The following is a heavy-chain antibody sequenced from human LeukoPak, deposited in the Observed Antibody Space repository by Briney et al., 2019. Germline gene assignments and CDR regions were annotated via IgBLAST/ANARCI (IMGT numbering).Heavy chain of an antibody. V-gene: IGHV4-59*08. Sequence: SETLSLTCTVSGGSISSYYWSWIRQPPGKGLEWIGYIYYSGSTNYNPSLKSRVTISVDTSKNQFSLKLSSVTAADTAVYYCARHGSVGYCSGSSCYPYSFDYWGQGTLVTVSS. CDR1: GGSISSYY. CDR3: ARHGSVGYCSGSSCYPYSFDY. D-gene: IGHD2-15*01. J-gene: IGHJ4*02. CDR2: IYYSGST.